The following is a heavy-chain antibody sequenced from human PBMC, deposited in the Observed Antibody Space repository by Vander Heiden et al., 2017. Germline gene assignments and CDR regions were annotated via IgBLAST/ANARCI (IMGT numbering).Heavy chain of an antibody. V-gene: IGHV4-39*01. CDR3: ARARDGYLADYFDY. D-gene: IGHD5-12*01. Sequence: QLQLQESGPGLVKPSATLSLPCEVSGDFISNHYYYWGWIRQPPGKGLGWIGNIYYSGTAFYNPSLKSRVTISVDTPTNQFSLRLRSVTAADTAVYYCARARDGYLADYFDYWGQGSLVTVSS. CDR2: IYYSGTA. J-gene: IGHJ4*02. CDR1: GDFISNHYYY.